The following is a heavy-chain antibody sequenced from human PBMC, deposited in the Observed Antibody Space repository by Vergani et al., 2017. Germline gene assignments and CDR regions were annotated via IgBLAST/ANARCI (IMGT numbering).Heavy chain of an antibody. Sequence: EVQLVESGGGLVQPGRSLRLSCAASGFTFDDYAMHWVRQAPGKGLEWVSGISWNSGSIGYADSVKGRFTISRDNAKNSLYLQMNSLRAEDTALYYCARVRGDNKQMVMYYFDYWGHGTLVTVSS. CDR2: ISWNSGSI. D-gene: IGHD2-8*01. CDR1: GFTFDDYA. CDR3: ARVRGDNKQMVMYYFDY. J-gene: IGHJ4*01. V-gene: IGHV3-9*01.